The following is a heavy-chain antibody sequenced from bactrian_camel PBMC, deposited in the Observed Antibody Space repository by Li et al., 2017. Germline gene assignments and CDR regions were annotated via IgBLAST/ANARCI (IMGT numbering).Heavy chain of an antibody. CDR2: ILGRDNST. CDR1: GYTYSSYC. J-gene: IGHJ4*01. CDR3: VTDASTPGLGAARY. Sequence: HVQLVESGGGSVQAGGSLRLSCAASGYTYSSYCMGWFRQAPGKGLEWVASILGRDNSTHYTDSMKGRFTIFRDNVKNTLYLQMNGLKTEDSARYHCVTDASTPGLGAARYWGQGTQVTVS. V-gene: IGHV3-2*01. D-gene: IGHD3*01.